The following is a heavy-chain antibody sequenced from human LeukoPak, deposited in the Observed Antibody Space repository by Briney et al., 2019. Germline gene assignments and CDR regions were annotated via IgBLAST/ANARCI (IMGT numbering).Heavy chain of an antibody. J-gene: IGHJ4*02. Sequence: GESLKISCKGFGYSFTSYWIGWVRQMPGKGLEWMGIIYPGDSDTRYSPSFQGQVTISADKSISTAYLQWSSLKASDTAMYYCARKGYCSGGSCYYFDYWGQGTLVTVSS. CDR3: ARKGYCSGGSCYYFDY. V-gene: IGHV5-51*01. D-gene: IGHD2-15*01. CDR1: GYSFTSYW. CDR2: IYPGDSDT.